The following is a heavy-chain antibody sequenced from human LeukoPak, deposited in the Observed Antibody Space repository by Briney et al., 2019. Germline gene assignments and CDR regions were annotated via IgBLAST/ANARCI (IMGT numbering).Heavy chain of an antibody. V-gene: IGHV1-18*01. CDR2: ISAYNGNT. CDR3: ARGGLVVPAAGEYYSMDV. CDR1: GYTFTSYG. D-gene: IGHD2-2*01. J-gene: IGHJ6*03. Sequence: ASVKVSCKASGYTFTSYGITWVRQAPGQGLEWMGWISAYNGNTKYAQNIQGRVTMTTDTSTSTAYMELRSLRSDDTAVYYCARGGLVVPAAGEYYSMDVWGKGTTVTVSS.